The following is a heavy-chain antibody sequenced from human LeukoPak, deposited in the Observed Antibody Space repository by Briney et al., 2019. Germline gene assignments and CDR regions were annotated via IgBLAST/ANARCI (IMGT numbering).Heavy chain of an antibody. J-gene: IGHJ4*02. CDR2: ISGSGDTI. V-gene: IGHV3-48*03. CDR3: VSAYGGLLDY. D-gene: IGHD3-16*01. Sequence: GGSRRLSWAASGFTFSAYEMNWVRQAPGKGLEWLSYISGSGDTIYYAESVKGRFTISRDNAKNSLYLQMSSLRAEDTAVYYCVSAYGGLLDYWGQGTLVTVSS. CDR1: GFTFSAYE.